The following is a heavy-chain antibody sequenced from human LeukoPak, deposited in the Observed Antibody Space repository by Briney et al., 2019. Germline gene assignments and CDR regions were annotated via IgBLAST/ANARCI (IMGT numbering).Heavy chain of an antibody. CDR1: GDSVSSNSAA. J-gene: IGHJ3*02. Sequence: SQTLSLTCAISGDSVSSNSAAWNWIRQSPSRGLEWLGRTYYRSKWYNDYAVSVKSRITINPDTSRNQFSLQLNSVTPEDTAVCYCARVPVAAAAIPIVDAFDIWGQGTMVTISS. D-gene: IGHD2-2*02. V-gene: IGHV6-1*01. CDR3: ARVPVAAAAIPIVDAFDI. CDR2: TYYRSKWYN.